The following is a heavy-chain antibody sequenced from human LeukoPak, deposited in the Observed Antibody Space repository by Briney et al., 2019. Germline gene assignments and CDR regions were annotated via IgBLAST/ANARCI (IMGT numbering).Heavy chain of an antibody. CDR1: GGSISSGGYY. Sequence: SETLSLTCTVSGGSISSGGYYWSWIRQHPGKGLEWIGYIYYSGSTYYSPSLKSRVTISVDTSKNQFSLKLSSVTAADTAVYYCARDYDGRYYFDYWGQGTLVTVSS. J-gene: IGHJ4*02. CDR2: IYYSGST. CDR3: ARDYDGRYYFDY. D-gene: IGHD3-16*01. V-gene: IGHV4-31*03.